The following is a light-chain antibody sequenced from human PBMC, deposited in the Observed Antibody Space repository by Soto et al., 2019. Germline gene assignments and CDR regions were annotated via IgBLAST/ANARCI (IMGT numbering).Light chain of an antibody. V-gene: IGKV3-11*01. CDR1: QSVSSY. J-gene: IGKJ4*01. Sequence: EIVLTQSPATLSLSPGEGATLSCRASQSVSSYLAWYQQKPGQAPRLLIYDASNRATGIPARFSGSGSGTDFTLTISSLEPEDFAVYYCQQRSNWPSLTFXGGTKVDIK. CDR2: DAS. CDR3: QQRSNWPSLT.